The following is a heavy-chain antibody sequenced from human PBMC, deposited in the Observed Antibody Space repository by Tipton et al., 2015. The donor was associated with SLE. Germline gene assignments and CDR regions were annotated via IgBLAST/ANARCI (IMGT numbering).Heavy chain of an antibody. V-gene: IGHV4-34*01. J-gene: IGHJ4*02. CDR2: INYSGHT. Sequence: LRLSCAVYGGSFRGYYWSWIRQSPGKGLEWIGEINYSGHTNYNPSLKSRIFMSVDPSKNQFSLNLTSVTAADTAVYYCARSPYTSAWASTAGDYWGQGTLVTVSS. CDR3: ARSPYTSAWASTAGDY. CDR1: GGSFRGYY. D-gene: IGHD6-19*01.